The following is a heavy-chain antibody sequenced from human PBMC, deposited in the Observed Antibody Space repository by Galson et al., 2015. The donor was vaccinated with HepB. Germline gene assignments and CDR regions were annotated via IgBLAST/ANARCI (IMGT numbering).Heavy chain of an antibody. Sequence: SLRLSCAASGFTFSSYGMHWVRQAPGKGLEWVAVISYDGSNKYYAGSVKGRFTISRDNSKNTLYLQMNSLRAEDTAVYYCAKGHTYYYDSTGYSNFDYWGQGTLVTVSS. CDR3: AKGHTYYYDSTGYSNFDY. J-gene: IGHJ4*02. D-gene: IGHD3-22*01. CDR2: ISYDGSNK. V-gene: IGHV3-30*18. CDR1: GFTFSSYG.